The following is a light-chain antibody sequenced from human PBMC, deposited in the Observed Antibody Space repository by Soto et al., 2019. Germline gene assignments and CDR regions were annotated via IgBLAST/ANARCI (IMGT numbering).Light chain of an antibody. CDR1: QMASSNN. CDR2: YAS. Sequence: EIVVTQSPGILSLSPGQRATLSCRDHQMASSNNLAWHQQKPGQPAMLLIQYASRTATGIPDRFSGSGSGADFTLTISRLEPDDFAVYYWQDYGSSPWTCGKGHKGAIK. CDR3: QDYGSSPWT. V-gene: IGKV3-20*01. J-gene: IGKJ1*01.